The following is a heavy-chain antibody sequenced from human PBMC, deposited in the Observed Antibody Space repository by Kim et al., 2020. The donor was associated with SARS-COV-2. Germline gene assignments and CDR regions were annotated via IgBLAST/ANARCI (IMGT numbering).Heavy chain of an antibody. J-gene: IGHJ4*02. CDR2: PSSYSYF. CDR1: GYRFINYW. D-gene: IGHD2-15*01. V-gene: IGHV5-51*01. CDR3: ARVVYCSAYGCYFPESDQ. Sequence: GESLKISCKTSGYRFINYWLALVLPMPGQGLERAVRIPSSYSYFRLRPSCEGRVNISAAASLTTAYLQWSSLKASEPAIFYCARVVYCSAYGCYFPESDQWGQGTLVTVSS.